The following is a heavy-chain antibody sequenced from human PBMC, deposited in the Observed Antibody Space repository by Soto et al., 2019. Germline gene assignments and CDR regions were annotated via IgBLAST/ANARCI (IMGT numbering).Heavy chain of an antibody. CDR2: ISGSADST. V-gene: IGHV3-23*01. J-gene: IGHJ6*02. CDR3: AKTRGAMIYAISVYGMDV. D-gene: IGHD2-8*01. Sequence: EVQLLESGGGFIHPGGSLRLSCAASGFSFSSFAMNWVRQAPGKGLEWVSIISGSADSTFYADSVKGRFTISRDNSKITLYLQINSLSAEDTAVYYCAKTRGAMIYAISVYGMDVWGQGTTVTVSS. CDR1: GFSFSSFA.